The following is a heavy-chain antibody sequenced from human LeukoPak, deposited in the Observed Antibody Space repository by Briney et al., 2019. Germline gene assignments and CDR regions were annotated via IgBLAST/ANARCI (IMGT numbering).Heavy chain of an antibody. CDR3: ARVYLPYYLRWYFDY. D-gene: IGHD3-10*01. V-gene: IGHV4-30-4*01. CDR1: GGPISSGDYY. CDR2: IYYSGST. Sequence: SETLSLTCTVSGGPISSGDYYWSWIRQPPGKGLEWIGYIYYSGSTYYNPSLKSRVTISVDTSKNQFSLKLSSVTAADTAVYYCARVYLPYYLRWYFDYWGQGTLVTVSS. J-gene: IGHJ4*02.